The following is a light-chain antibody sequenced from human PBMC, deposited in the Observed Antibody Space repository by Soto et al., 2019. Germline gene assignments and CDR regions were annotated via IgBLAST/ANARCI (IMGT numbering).Light chain of an antibody. CDR2: AAS. J-gene: IGKJ1*01. CDR1: QSISSY. CDR3: QQNYSTPRT. Sequence: DIQMTQPPSSLSAPVRDRVTITCRALQSISSYLNWYQQKPGKAPKLLIYAASSLQSRVPSSFSGSGSGTDFTLTISSLQPEDFATYYCQQNYSTPRTFGQGTKVDIK. V-gene: IGKV1-39*01.